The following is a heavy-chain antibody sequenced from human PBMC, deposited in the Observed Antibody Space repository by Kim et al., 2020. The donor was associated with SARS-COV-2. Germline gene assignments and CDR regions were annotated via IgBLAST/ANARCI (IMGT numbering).Heavy chain of an antibody. D-gene: IGHD4-17*01. J-gene: IGHJ5*02. CDR2: ISAYNGNT. V-gene: IGHV1-18*01. CDR3: ARDPEHMTTVTTWGWFDP. CDR1: GYTFTSYG. Sequence: ASVKVSCKASGYTFTSYGISWVRQAPGQGLEWMGWISAYNGNTNYAQKLQGRVTMTTDTSTSTAYMELRSLRSDDTAVYYCARDPEHMTTVTTWGWFDPWGQGTLVTVSS.